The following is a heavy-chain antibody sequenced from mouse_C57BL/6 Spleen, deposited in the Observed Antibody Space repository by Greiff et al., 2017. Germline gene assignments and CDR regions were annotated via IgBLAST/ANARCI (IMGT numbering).Heavy chain of an antibody. CDR2: IDPSDSET. CDR1: GYTFTSYW. D-gene: IGHD2-4*01. V-gene: IGHV1-52*01. J-gene: IGHJ4*01. Sequence: QVQLQQPGAELVRPGSSVKLSCKASGYTFTSYWMHWVKQRPIQGLEWIGNIDPSDSETHYNQKFKDKATLTVDKSSSTAYMQLSSLTSEDSAVYYCARSYDYETLYYAMDYWGQGTSVTVSS. CDR3: ARSYDYETLYYAMDY.